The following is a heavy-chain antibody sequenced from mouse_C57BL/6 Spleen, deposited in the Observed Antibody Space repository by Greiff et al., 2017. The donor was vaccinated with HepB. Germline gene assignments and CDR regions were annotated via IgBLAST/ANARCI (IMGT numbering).Heavy chain of an antibody. CDR3: ARKAYYSNYVGFDY. J-gene: IGHJ2*01. CDR2: INPYNGGT. CDR1: GYTFTDYY. D-gene: IGHD2-5*01. Sequence: VQLKQSGPVLVKPGASVKMSCKASGYTFTDYYMNWVKQSHGKSLEWIGVINPYNGGTSYNQKFKGKATLTVDKSSSTAYMELNSLTSEDSAVYYCARKAYYSNYVGFDYWGQGTTLTVSS. V-gene: IGHV1-19*01.